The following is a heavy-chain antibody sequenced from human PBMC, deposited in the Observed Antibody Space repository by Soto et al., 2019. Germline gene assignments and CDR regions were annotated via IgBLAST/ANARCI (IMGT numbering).Heavy chain of an antibody. CDR2: INHSGST. D-gene: IGHD3-10*01. CDR3: ARVGVRYYYGSGSYLDYYYYYGMDV. J-gene: IGHJ6*02. Sequence: SETLSLTCAVYGGSFSGYYWIWIRNPPETGLEWFGEINHSGSTNYNPSLKSRVTISVDTSKNQFSLKLSSVTAADTAVYYCARVGVRYYYGSGSYLDYYYYYGMDVWGQGTTVT. V-gene: IGHV4-34*01. CDR1: GGSFSGYY.